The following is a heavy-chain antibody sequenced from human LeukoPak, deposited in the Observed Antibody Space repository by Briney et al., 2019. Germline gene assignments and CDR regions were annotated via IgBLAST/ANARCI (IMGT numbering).Heavy chain of an antibody. V-gene: IGHV4-39*01. CDR2: IYYSGST. CDR1: GGSFSGYY. CDR3: ARSPYYYGSGSFSRVDY. Sequence: PSETLSLPCAVYGGSFSGYYWGWIRQPPGKGLEWIGSIYYSGSTYYNPSLKSRVTISVDTSKNQFSLKLSSVTAADTAVYYCARSPYYYGSGSFSRVDYWGQGTLVTVSS. J-gene: IGHJ4*02. D-gene: IGHD3-10*01.